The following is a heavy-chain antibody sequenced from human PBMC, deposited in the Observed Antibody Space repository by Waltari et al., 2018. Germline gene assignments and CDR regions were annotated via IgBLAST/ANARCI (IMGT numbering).Heavy chain of an antibody. CDR3: ARLNLGATAANNWFDP. CDR2: IYYSGTT. D-gene: IGHD6-13*01. V-gene: IGHV4-39*01. CDR1: GCSLRTFNYY. Sequence: HLQLQESGPGLVEPSETLSLTCTVPGCSLRTFNYYCGWIRQPPGKGLEWIASIYYSGTTYYNPSLKSRVTISVDTSKNQFSLRLSSVTAADTAVYYCARLNLGATAANNWFDPWGQGTLVTVSS. J-gene: IGHJ5*02.